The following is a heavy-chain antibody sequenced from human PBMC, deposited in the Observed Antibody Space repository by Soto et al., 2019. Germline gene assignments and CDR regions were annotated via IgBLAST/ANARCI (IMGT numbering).Heavy chain of an antibody. D-gene: IGHD6-13*01. J-gene: IGHJ4*02. V-gene: IGHV4-59*01. CDR1: GGSISSYY. CDR3: ARVGDSSSWYYFDY. CDR2: IYYSGST. Sequence: SETLSLTCTVSGGSISSYYWSWIRQPPGKGLEWIGYIYYSGSTNYNPSLKSRVTISVDTSKNQFSLKLSSVTAADTAVYYCARVGDSSSWYYFDYWGQGTLVTVSS.